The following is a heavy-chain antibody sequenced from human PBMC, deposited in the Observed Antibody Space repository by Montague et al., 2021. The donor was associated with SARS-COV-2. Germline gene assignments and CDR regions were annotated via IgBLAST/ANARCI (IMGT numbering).Heavy chain of an antibody. Sequence: SETLSLTCAVYGVSFSGYYWSWIRQAPGKGLEWIGEINHSGRTXXXPSXXXRVTISVDTSTSQFSLNLNSVTAADTAVYYCTRGPVFSNSWYSLPTLDQRPSWYFDLWGRGTLVIVSS. CDR3: TRGPVFSNSWYSLPTLDQRPSWYFDL. CDR2: INHSGRT. V-gene: IGHV4-34*01. D-gene: IGHD6-13*01. J-gene: IGHJ2*01. CDR1: GVSFSGYY.